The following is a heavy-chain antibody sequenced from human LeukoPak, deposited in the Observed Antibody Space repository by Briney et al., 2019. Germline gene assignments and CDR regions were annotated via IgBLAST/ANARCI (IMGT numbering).Heavy chain of an antibody. CDR1: GFTFSSYS. V-gene: IGHV3-48*01. D-gene: IGHD2-8*01. CDR3: ARNGPRIGY. CDR2: ISSSSSTI. Sequence: PGRSLRLSCAASGFTFSSYSMNCVRPAPGKGLEWVSYISSSSSTIYYADSVKGRFTISRDNAKNSLYLQMNSLRAEDTAVYYCARNGPRIGYWGQGTLVTVSS. J-gene: IGHJ4*02.